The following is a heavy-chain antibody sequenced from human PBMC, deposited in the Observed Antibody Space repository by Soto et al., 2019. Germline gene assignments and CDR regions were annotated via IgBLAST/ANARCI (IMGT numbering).Heavy chain of an antibody. CDR3: VRDYMYAFDY. CDR2: VSSSRV. Sequence: LRLSCAASGFTFSTYSMNWVRQAPGKGLEWVSYVSSSRVTYADSVKGRFTISRDNGKSSLYLQMNSLKDEDSGLYFCVRDYMYAFDYWGQGALVTVSS. CDR1: GFTFSTYS. J-gene: IGHJ4*02. D-gene: IGHD2-8*01. V-gene: IGHV3-48*02.